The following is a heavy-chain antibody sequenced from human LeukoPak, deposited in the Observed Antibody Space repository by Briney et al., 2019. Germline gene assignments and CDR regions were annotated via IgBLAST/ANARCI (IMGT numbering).Heavy chain of an antibody. CDR3: ARARWELDYFDY. Sequence: PGGSLRLSCAASGFTVSSNYMSWVRQAPGEGLEWVSVIYSGGSTYYADCVKGRFTISRDNSKNTLYLQMNSLRAEDTAVYYCARARWELDYFDYWGQGPLVTVSS. V-gene: IGHV3-66*01. J-gene: IGHJ4*02. CDR1: GFTVSSNY. CDR2: IYSGGST. D-gene: IGHD1-26*01.